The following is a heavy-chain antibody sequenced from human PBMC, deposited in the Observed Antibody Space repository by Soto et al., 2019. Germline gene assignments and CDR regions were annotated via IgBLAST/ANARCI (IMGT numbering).Heavy chain of an antibody. CDR2: SYYSGRT. D-gene: IGHD5-18*01. CDR3: ASWVVNTATGRGAFDY. J-gene: IGHJ4*02. CDR1: GGSISTYY. V-gene: IGHV4-59*08. Sequence: QVQLQESGPGLVKPSETLPLTCTVSGGSISTYYWSWIRQPPGKGLEWIGYSYYSGRTNYNPSLKSRVTIAVDTFKNQFSLRLTSVTAADTAVYYCASWVVNTATGRGAFDYWGQGTLVTVSS.